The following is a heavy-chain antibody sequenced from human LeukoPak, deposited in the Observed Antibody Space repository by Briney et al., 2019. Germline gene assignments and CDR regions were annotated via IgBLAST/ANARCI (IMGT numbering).Heavy chain of an antibody. V-gene: IGHV4-39*07. J-gene: IGHJ1*01. CDR2: INHSGST. Sequence: SETLSLTCTVSGGSISSGGYYWSWIRQHPGKGLEWIGEINHSGSTNYNPSLKSRVTISVDTSKNQFSLKLSSVTAADTAVYYCARGLFARKYFQHWGQGTLVTVSS. CDR1: GGSISSGGYY. CDR3: ARGLFARKYFQH.